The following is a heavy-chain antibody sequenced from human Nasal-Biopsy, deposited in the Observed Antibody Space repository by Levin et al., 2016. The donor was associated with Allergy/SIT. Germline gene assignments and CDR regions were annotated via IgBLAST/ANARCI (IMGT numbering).Heavy chain of an antibody. V-gene: IGHV5-51*01. Sequence: GGSLRLSCKASGYTFTTYSIAWVRQMPGKGLEWLGTIYPSDSNTRYSPSFQGQVTISVDTSINAAYLQWSSLKASDSAMYYCARSYGGYYFDNWGQGTLLSVSS. CDR1: GYTFTTYS. J-gene: IGHJ4*02. D-gene: IGHD4-23*01. CDR2: IYPSDSNT. CDR3: ARSYGGYYFDN.